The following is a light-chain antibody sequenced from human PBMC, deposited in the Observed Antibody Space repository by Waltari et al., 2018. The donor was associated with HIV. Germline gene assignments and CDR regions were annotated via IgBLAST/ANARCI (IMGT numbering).Light chain of an antibody. CDR3: QQYYSTPYT. CDR2: LAS. CDR1: QSVFSISHNKNY. V-gene: IGKV4-1*01. Sequence: DIVMTQSPDSLAVSLGERATINCKSRQSVFSISHNKNYLAWYQQKPGQPPKLLIYLASTRESGVPDRFSGSGSGTDFTLTISSLQAEDVAVYYCQQYYSTPYTFGQGTKLEIK. J-gene: IGKJ2*01.